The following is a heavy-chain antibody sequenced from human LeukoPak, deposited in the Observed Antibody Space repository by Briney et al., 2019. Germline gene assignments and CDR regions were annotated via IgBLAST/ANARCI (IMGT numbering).Heavy chain of an antibody. D-gene: IGHD3-3*01. V-gene: IGHV3-21*01. CDR2: ISSSSSYI. Sequence: GGSLRLSCAASGFTFSSYSMNWVRQAPGKGLEWVSSISSSSSYIYYADSVKGRFTISRDNAKNSLYLQMNSLRAEDTAVYYCARAPREWLLGYYFDYWGQGTLVTVSS. J-gene: IGHJ4*02. CDR3: ARAPREWLLGYYFDY. CDR1: GFTFSSYS.